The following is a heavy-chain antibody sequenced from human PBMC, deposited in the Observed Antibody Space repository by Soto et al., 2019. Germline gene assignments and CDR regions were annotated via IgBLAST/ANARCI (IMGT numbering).Heavy chain of an antibody. J-gene: IGHJ6*02. D-gene: IGHD3-9*01. CDR1: GFSFSSHW. V-gene: IGHV3-48*02. Sequence: PGGSLRLSCAASGFSFSSHWMNWVRQAPGKGLEWVSYISSNSSTIYYADSVKGRFTISRDNAKNSLYLQMNSLRDEDTAVYYCARPDLRYYGMDVWGQGTTVTVSS. CDR2: ISSNSSTI. CDR3: ARPDLRYYGMDV.